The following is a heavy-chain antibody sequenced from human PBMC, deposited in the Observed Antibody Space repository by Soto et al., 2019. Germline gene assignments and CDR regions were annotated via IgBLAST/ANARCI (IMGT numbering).Heavy chain of an antibody. CDR1: GFTFSRYV. CDR3: AKSLSSTSVRYMYV. Sequence: TGGSLGLSCAASGFTFSRYVMSWVRQAPGKGLERGSSISNSGGDTSYADSVKGRFTISRDNSKNTLYLQMNSLRAEDTAVYYCAKSLSSTSVRYMYVWGKVTTVTVSS. J-gene: IGHJ6*03. CDR2: ISNSGGDT. D-gene: IGHD2-2*01. V-gene: IGHV3-23*01.